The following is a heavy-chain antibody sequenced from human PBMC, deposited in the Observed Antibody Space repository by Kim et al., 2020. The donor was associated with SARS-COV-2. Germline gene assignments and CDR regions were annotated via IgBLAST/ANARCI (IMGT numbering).Heavy chain of an antibody. Sequence: TYDASSVKGRFTISRDNSKNTLYLQRNSLRAEDTAVDYCAKWCGNPSFDYWGQGTLVTVSS. CDR2: T. D-gene: IGHD3-3*01. V-gene: IGHV3-23*01. J-gene: IGHJ4*02. CDR3: AKWCGNPSFDY.